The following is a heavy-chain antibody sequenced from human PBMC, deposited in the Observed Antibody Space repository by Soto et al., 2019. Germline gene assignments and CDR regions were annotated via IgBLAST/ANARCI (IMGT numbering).Heavy chain of an antibody. Sequence: DVQLLESGGALVQLGGSLRLSCAAYGFTFSRYAMNWVRQAPGKGLEWVSTLSGSGSGSYYPDSLRGRFTISRDNSKNTLYLQMNNLRAEDTAVYYCAKAPISLDGSGYYFASFDYWGHGTRVTVSS. CDR1: GFTFSRYA. CDR3: AKAPISLDGSGYYFASFDY. D-gene: IGHD3-22*01. J-gene: IGHJ4*01. CDR2: LSGSGSGS. V-gene: IGHV3-23*01.